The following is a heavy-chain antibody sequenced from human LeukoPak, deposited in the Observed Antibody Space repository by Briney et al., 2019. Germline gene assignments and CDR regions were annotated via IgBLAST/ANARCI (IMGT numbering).Heavy chain of an antibody. CDR3: ARDLRPTAGTTYYYYYMDV. CDR1: GGSISSSSYY. V-gene: IGHV4-39*07. J-gene: IGHJ6*03. CDR2: LYYSGNT. D-gene: IGHD1-1*01. Sequence: PSETLSLTCTVSGGSISSSSYYWGWIRQPPGKGLEWIGSLYYSGNTYYNPSLKSRATMSVDTSKNQFSLKLSSVTAADTAVCYCARDLRPTAGTTYYYYYMDVWGKGTTVTISS.